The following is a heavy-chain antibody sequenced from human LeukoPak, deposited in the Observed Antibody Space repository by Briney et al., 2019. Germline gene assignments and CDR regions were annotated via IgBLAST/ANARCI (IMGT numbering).Heavy chain of an antibody. V-gene: IGHV3-23*01. Sequence: GGSLRLSCAASGFTFSSYAMSWVRQAPGKGLEWVSAISGSGGSTYYADSVKGRFTISRDNSKNTLYLQMNSLRAEDTAVYYCARTLTRMIGSPTNFDYWGQGTLVTVSS. CDR2: ISGSGGST. CDR3: ARTLTRMIGSPTNFDY. CDR1: GFTFSSYA. D-gene: IGHD3-22*01. J-gene: IGHJ4*02.